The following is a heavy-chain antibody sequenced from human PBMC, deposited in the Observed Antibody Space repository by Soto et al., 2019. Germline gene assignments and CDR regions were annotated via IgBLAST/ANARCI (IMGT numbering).Heavy chain of an antibody. V-gene: IGHV3-23*01. CDR2: ISASGGST. CDR1: GFTFSTYA. CDR3: DPHRGYGVFDAYDY. Sequence: PGGSLRLSCAASGFTFSTYAMSWVRQAPGKGLEWVSAISASGGSTWSADSVNGRFTISRDNSINMLYLQLNSLTTDDTAVYYCDPHRGYGVFDAYDYWGQGAMVTVAS. J-gene: IGHJ3*01. D-gene: IGHD2-8*01.